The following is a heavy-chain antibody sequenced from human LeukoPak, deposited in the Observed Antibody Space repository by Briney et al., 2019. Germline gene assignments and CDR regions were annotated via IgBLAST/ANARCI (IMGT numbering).Heavy chain of an antibody. V-gene: IGHV3-21*01. J-gene: IGHJ4*02. CDR3: ARDRVLMVYAMRY. Sequence: GGSLRLSCAASGFTFSNYYMNWVRQAPGKGLEWVSSISSSSSYIYYADSVKGRFTISRDNAKNSLYLQMNSLRAEDTAVYYCARDRVLMVYAMRYRGQGTLVTVSS. CDR1: GFTFSNYY. CDR2: ISSSSSYI. D-gene: IGHD2-8*01.